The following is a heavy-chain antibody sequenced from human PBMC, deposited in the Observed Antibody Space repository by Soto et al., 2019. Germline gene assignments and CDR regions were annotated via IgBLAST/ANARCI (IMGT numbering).Heavy chain of an antibody. D-gene: IGHD3-3*01. J-gene: IGHJ6*02. V-gene: IGHV4-39*07. Sequence: PSETLSLTCTVSGGSISSGGYYWSWLRQPPGKGLEWIGEIYYSGSTYYNPSLKSRVTTSVDKSKNQFSLKLSSVTAADTAVYYCARVKLRFLEWLPHYGMDVWGQGTTVT. CDR2: IYYSGST. CDR1: GGSISSGGYY. CDR3: ARVKLRFLEWLPHYGMDV.